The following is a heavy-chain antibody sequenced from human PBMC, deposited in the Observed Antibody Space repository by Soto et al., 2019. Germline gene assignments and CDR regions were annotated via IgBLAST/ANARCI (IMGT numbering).Heavy chain of an antibody. Sequence: QVQLQESGPGLVKPSQTLSLTCTVSGGSISSGGYYWSWIRQHPGKGLEWIGYIFYSGNTYYTPSLKSRVTISVDTSKNQFSLKLSSVTAADTAVYYCASATYYYDSSGYSDRVLDYWGQGTLVTVSS. J-gene: IGHJ4*02. D-gene: IGHD3-22*01. CDR1: GGSISSGGYY. CDR2: IFYSGNT. V-gene: IGHV4-31*03. CDR3: ASATYYYDSSGYSDRVLDY.